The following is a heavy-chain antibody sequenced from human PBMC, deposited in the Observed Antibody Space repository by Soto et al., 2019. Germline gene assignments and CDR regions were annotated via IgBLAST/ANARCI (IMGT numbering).Heavy chain of an antibody. V-gene: IGHV3-7*01. CDR3: ASKRNYGEHDY. J-gene: IGHJ4*02. CDR1: GFSFTTYL. Sequence: GGSLRLSCGTSGFSFTTYLMSWVRQAPGKGLEWLANVRQDGGQTYYVDSVKGRFVISRDNTKNSVFLQMNSLTVEDTAVYFCASKRNYGEHDYWGPGTLVTVYS. D-gene: IGHD4-17*01. CDR2: VRQDGGQT.